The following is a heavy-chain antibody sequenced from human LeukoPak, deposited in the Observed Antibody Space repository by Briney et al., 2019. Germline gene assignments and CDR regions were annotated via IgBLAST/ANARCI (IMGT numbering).Heavy chain of an antibody. Sequence: GGSLRLSCTASGFTLSTSWMSWVRQAPGRGLEWVASINQDGSLKHYVDSVKGRFTISRDNVQNPLYLQMNSLRAEDTAVYYCARLYRDVTTFDYWGQGTLVTVSS. CDR1: GFTLSTSW. D-gene: IGHD4-17*01. CDR2: INQDGSLK. J-gene: IGHJ4*02. V-gene: IGHV3-7*01. CDR3: ARLYRDVTTFDY.